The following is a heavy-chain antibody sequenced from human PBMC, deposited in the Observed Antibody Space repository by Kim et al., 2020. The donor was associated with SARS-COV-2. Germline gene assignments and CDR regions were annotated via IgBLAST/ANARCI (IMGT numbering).Heavy chain of an antibody. CDR1: GYTFTSYG. CDR2: ISAYNGNT. Sequence: ASVKVSCKASGYTFTSYGISWVRQAPGQGLEWMGWISAYNGNTNYAQKLQGRVTMTTDTSTSTAYMELRSLRSDDTAVYYCARPNSFGFYYDSSGYYYFDYWGQGTLVTVSS. D-gene: IGHD3-22*01. CDR3: ARPNSFGFYYDSSGYYYFDY. J-gene: IGHJ4*02. V-gene: IGHV1-18*01.